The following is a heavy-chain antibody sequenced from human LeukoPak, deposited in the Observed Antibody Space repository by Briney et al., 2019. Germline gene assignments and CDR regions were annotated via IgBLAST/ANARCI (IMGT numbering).Heavy chain of an antibody. CDR1: GYTFTGYY. D-gene: IGHD6-13*01. CDR2: INPNSGGT. CDR3: ARAHSRLDGRGIAAASYGMDV. Sequence: GASVKVSCKASGYTFTGYYMPWVRQAPGQGLEWMGWINPNSGGTNYAQKFQGRVTMTRDTSISTAYMELSSLRSEDTAVYYCARAHSRLDGRGIAAASYGMDVWGQGTTVTVSS. V-gene: IGHV1-2*02. J-gene: IGHJ6*02.